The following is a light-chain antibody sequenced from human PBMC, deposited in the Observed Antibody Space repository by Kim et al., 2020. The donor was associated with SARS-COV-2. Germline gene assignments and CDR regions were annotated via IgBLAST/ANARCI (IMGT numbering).Light chain of an antibody. Sequence: GKTVTSACSRSSGSIASNYVQWYQQRPGSVPTTVIYEDNQRPSGVPDRFSGSIDSSSNSASLTISGLKTEDEADYYFQSYDSSNQVFGGGTQLTVL. CDR1: SGSIASNY. V-gene: IGLV6-57*03. CDR3: QSYDSSNQV. J-gene: IGLJ2*01. CDR2: EDN.